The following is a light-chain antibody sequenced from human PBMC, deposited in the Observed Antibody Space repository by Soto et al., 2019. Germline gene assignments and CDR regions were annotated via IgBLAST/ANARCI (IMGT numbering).Light chain of an antibody. CDR3: SSYAGSSNFV. J-gene: IGLJ1*01. V-gene: IGLV2-8*01. CDR1: SSDVGGYNY. CDR2: EVS. Sequence: ALTQPPSASGSPGQSVTISCTGTSSDVGGYNYVSWYQQHPGKAPKLMIYEVSKRPSGVPDRFSGSKSGNTASLTVSGLQPEDEADYYCSSYAGSSNFVFGTGTKVTVL.